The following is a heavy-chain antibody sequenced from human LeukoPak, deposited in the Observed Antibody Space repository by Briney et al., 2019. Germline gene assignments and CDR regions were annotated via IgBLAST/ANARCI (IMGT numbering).Heavy chain of an antibody. J-gene: IGHJ4*02. CDR1: GFTFSSYE. CDR2: ISNSDRTI. Sequence: GGSLRLSCAASGFTFSSYEMNWVRHAPGKGLEWVSYISNSDRTIYYADSVKGRFTISRDNAKNSQYLQMNGLRAEDTAVYYCARAPLIVVVVAATHFDYWGQGTLVSVSS. CDR3: ARAPLIVVVVAATHFDY. D-gene: IGHD2-15*01. V-gene: IGHV3-48*03.